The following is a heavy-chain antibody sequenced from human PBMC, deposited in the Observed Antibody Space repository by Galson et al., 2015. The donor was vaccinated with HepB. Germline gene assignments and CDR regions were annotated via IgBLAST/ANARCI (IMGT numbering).Heavy chain of an antibody. CDR1: GYTFTGYY. Sequence: SVKVSCKASGYTFTGYYMHWVRQAPGQGLEWMGRINPNSGGTNFAQKFQGRVTMTRDTSISTAYMELSRLRSDDTAVYYCARTPTSFYNWNDPDTFDIWGQGTMVTVSS. V-gene: IGHV1-2*06. CDR2: INPNSGGT. D-gene: IGHD1-1*01. J-gene: IGHJ3*02. CDR3: ARTPTSFYNWNDPDTFDI.